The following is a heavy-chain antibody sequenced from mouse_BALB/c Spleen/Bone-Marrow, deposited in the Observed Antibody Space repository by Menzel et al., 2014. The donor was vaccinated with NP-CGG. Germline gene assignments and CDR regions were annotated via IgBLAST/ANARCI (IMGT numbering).Heavy chain of an antibody. D-gene: IGHD1-2*01. V-gene: IGHV1S137*01. CDR1: GYTFTDYA. CDR2: ISTYYGDA. Sequence: QVQLQQSGAELVRPGVSVKISCKGSGYTFTDYAMHWVKQSHAKSLEWIGVISTYYGDASYNQKFKGKATMTVDKSSSTAYMELARLTSEDSAIYYCARETLLRSGYFDAWGAGTTVTVSS. J-gene: IGHJ1*01. CDR3: ARETLLRSGYFDA.